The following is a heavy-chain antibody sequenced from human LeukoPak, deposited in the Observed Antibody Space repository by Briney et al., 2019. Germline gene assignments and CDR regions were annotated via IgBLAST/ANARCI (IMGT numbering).Heavy chain of an antibody. CDR2: IYHSGST. CDR1: GYSISSGYY. CDR3: AGPTGTSPTGYYYYMDV. J-gene: IGHJ6*03. D-gene: IGHD1-1*01. V-gene: IGHV4-38-2*02. Sequence: SETLSLTCTVSGYSISSGYYWGWIRQPPGKGLEWIGSIYHSGSTYYNPSLKSRVTISVDTSKNQFSLKLSSVTAADTAVYYCAGPTGTSPTGYYYYMDVWGKGTTVTISS.